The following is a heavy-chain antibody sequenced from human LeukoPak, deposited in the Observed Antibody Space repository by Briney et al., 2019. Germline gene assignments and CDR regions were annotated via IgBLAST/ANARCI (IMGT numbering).Heavy chain of an antibody. CDR2: ISANGVST. CDR1: GFTFSSYA. V-gene: IGHV3-23*01. D-gene: IGHD4-23*01. Sequence: GGSLRLSCAASGFTFSSYAMTWVRQAPGKGLEWVSGISANGVSTYYADSVKGRFTISRDNSKTTLYLQMNSLRAEDTAVYYCAKGRSAAVTSALNYWGQGTLVTVSS. CDR3: AKGRSAAVTSALNY. J-gene: IGHJ4*02.